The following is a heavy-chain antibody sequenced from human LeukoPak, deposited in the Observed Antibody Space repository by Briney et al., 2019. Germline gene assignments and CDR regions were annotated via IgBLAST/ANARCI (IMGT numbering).Heavy chain of an antibody. CDR3: AKGGKWDVTPFDY. CDR1: GFTFTSYS. V-gene: IGHV3-23*01. CDR2: ISGGGGST. Sequence: GGSLRLSCAASGFTFTSYSMNWVRQAPGKGLEWVSTISGGGGSTYYADSVKGRFTISRDNSKNTLYLQVNSLRAEDTAVYYCAKGGKWDVTPFDYWGQGTMVTVSS. D-gene: IGHD1-26*01. J-gene: IGHJ4*02.